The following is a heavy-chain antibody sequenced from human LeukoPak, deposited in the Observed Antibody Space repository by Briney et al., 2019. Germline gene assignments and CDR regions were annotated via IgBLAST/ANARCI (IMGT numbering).Heavy chain of an antibody. CDR1: GFTFSSYA. Sequence: PGGSLRLSCAASGFTFSSYAMHWVRQAPGKGLEWVAVISYDGSNKYYADSVKGRFTVSRDNSKNTLYLQMNSLRAEDTAVYYCARVFLKSGSEKHPVLLWFGELLYGDFDYWGQGTLVTVSS. CDR2: ISYDGSNK. CDR3: ARVFLKSGSEKHPVLLWFGELLYGDFDY. V-gene: IGHV3-30-3*01. D-gene: IGHD3-10*01. J-gene: IGHJ4*02.